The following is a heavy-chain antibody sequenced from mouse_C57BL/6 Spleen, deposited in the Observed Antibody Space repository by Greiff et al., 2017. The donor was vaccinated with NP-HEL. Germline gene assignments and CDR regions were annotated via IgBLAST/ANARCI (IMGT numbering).Heavy chain of an antibody. D-gene: IGHD2-12*01. CDR2: ISSGSSTI. Sequence: EVKLVESGGGLVKPGGSLKLSCAASGFTFSDYGMHWVRQAPEKGLEWVAYISSGSSTIYYADTVKGRFTISRDNAKNTLFLQMTSLRSEDTAMYYCARGYYRGFAYWGQGTLVTVSA. CDR1: GFTFSDYG. J-gene: IGHJ3*01. CDR3: ARGYYRGFAY. V-gene: IGHV5-17*01.